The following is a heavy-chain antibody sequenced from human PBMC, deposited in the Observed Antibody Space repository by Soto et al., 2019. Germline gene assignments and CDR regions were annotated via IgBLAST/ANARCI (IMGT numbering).Heavy chain of an antibody. CDR2: ISYDGSNK. Sequence: QVQLVESGGGVVQPGGSLRLSCAASGFTFSNYGMHWVRQAPGKGLEWVAVISYDGSNKYYADPVKGRFTISRDNYKNTLYLQMNSLTTEDTAVYYCARDWVWFGAHPIDYWGQGTLVTVSS. J-gene: IGHJ4*02. D-gene: IGHD3-10*01. CDR3: ARDWVWFGAHPIDY. CDR1: GFTFSNYG. V-gene: IGHV3-30*03.